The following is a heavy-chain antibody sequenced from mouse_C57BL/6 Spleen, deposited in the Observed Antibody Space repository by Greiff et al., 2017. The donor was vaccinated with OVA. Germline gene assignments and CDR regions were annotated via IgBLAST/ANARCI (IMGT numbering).Heavy chain of an antibody. CDR3: TTHYSPAGDY. V-gene: IGHV14-1*01. J-gene: IGHJ2*01. CDR1: GFTINDYY. D-gene: IGHD1-1*01. CDR2: INPDNGDT. Sequence: VQLQQSGAELVRPGASVKLSCTASGFTINDYYMHWVKQRPEQGLEWIGWINPDNGDTEYASKFKGKATMTADTSSNTAYLQLSSLTSEDTAVYYCTTHYSPAGDYWGQGTTLTVSS.